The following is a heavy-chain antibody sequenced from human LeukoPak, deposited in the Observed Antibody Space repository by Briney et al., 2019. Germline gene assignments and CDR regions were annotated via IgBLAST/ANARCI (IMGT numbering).Heavy chain of an antibody. V-gene: IGHV1-69*05. D-gene: IGHD4-23*01. CDR3: ASALTTVVAPKSWYFDY. CDR1: GGTFSSYA. Sequence: SVKVSCKASGGTFSSYAISWVRQAPGQGLEWMGGIIPIFGTANYAQKFQGRVTITTDESTSTAYMELSSLRSEDTAVYYCASALTTVVAPKSWYFDYWGQEPLVTVSS. CDR2: IIPIFGTA. J-gene: IGHJ4*02.